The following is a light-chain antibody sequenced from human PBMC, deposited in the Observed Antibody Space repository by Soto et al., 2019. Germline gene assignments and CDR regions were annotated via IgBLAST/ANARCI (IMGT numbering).Light chain of an antibody. CDR1: QSVLYSSNNKNY. V-gene: IGKV4-1*01. Sequence: DIVMTQSPDYLAVSLGERATINCKSSQSVLYSSNNKNYLAWYQQKPGQPPKLLIYWASTRESGVPDRFSGSRSGTDFTLTISSLQAEDVAVYYCQQYYSTSMYTFGQGTKLEIK. J-gene: IGKJ2*01. CDR2: WAS. CDR3: QQYYSTSMYT.